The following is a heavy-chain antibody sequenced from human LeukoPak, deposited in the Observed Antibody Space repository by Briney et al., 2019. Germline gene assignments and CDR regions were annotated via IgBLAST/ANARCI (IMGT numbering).Heavy chain of an antibody. D-gene: IGHD3-22*01. CDR1: GGSISSDNYS. Sequence: PSETLSLTCTVSGGSISSDNYSWSWIRQPAGKGLEWIGYIYYTGSTNYNPSLNSRVTISVDTSKNQFSLKLRSVTAADTAVYYCAREGIYDSSRDAFDIWGQGTMVTVSS. V-gene: IGHV4-61*10. J-gene: IGHJ3*02. CDR2: IYYTGST. CDR3: AREGIYDSSRDAFDI.